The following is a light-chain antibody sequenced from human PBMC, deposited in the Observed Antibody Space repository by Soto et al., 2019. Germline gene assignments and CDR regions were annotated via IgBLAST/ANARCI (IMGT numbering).Light chain of an antibody. V-gene: IGLV1-36*01. CDR3: AAWDNSLNGWV. J-gene: IGLJ3*02. CDR2: YDD. Sequence: QSLLTQPPSLSEAPRQRVTISCSGSRSNIGENAVNWYQQFPGEAPKLLIYYDDLLPSGVSDRFSGSKSGTSASLAISGLQSEDEADYYCAAWDNSLNGWVFGGGTKVTVL. CDR1: RSNIGENA.